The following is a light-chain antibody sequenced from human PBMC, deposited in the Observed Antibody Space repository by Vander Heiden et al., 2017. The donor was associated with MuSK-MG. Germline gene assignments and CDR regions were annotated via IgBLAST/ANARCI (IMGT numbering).Light chain of an antibody. J-gene: IGKJ1*01. CDR2: WAS. Sequence: DIVMTQSPDSLAVSLGERATINCKSSQSVYYSPNNKNYLVWYQQKPGQPPKLLIYWASTRESGVPDRFIGSGSGTDFTLTISRLQAEDEAVYYCQQDDSTSMTFGQGTKVEIK. CDR1: QSVYYSPNNKNY. V-gene: IGKV4-1*01. CDR3: QQDDSTSMT.